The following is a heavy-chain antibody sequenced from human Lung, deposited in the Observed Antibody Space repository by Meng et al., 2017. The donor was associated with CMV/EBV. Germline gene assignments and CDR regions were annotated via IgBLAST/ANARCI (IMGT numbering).Heavy chain of an antibody. J-gene: IGHJ6*02. V-gene: IGHV1-8*01. CDR2: MNPNSGNT. CDR3: ARTRIEVEPDGRKIKYYNYGMDV. Sequence: ASVXVSXKASGYTFTTYDINWVRQATGQGLEWMGWMNPNSGNTGYAQEFQGRVTLTRVTSISTAYMELSSLTSDDTAVYYCARTRIEVEPDGRKIKYYNYGMDVWXQETXVTVSS. CDR1: GYTFTTYD. D-gene: IGHD2-2*01.